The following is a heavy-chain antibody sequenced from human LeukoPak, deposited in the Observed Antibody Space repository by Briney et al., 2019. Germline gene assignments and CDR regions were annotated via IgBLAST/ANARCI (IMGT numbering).Heavy chain of an antibody. Sequence: ASVKLSCKTSGYIFTEHYMHWVRQAPGKGLEWMGRFDPEGGDTLYAEKFQGRVTITADTSTATSYMEVSSLTSEDTAVYYCATDAEYRIAARKLDYWGQGTLVTVSA. D-gene: IGHD6-6*01. CDR2: FDPEGGDT. CDR1: GYIFTEHY. CDR3: ATDAEYRIAARKLDY. V-gene: IGHV1-69-2*01. J-gene: IGHJ4*02.